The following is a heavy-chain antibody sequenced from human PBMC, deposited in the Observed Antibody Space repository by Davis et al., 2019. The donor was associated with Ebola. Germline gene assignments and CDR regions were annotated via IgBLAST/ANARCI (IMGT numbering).Heavy chain of an antibody. CDR3: AKGSGYFDY. CDR2: INSDGSST. V-gene: IGHV3-74*01. J-gene: IGHJ4*02. Sequence: GESLKISCAASGFSFSGYWMHWVRQAPGKGLLWVSRINSDGSSTSYADSVKGRFTISRDNAKNTLYLQMNSLRPDDTAVYYCAKGSGYFDYWGQGTLVTVSS. CDR1: GFSFSGYW. D-gene: IGHD6-25*01.